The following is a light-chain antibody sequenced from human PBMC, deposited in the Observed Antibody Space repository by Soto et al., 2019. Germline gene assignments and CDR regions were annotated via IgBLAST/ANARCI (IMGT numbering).Light chain of an antibody. Sequence: EVVWTQSPGTLSLSPGERATLSCRASQSVNSPLAWYQPKPGQATRLLIYGASTRATGIPARFSGSGSGTEFTLTIRSLQSEDFAVYYCQQYNYWLAWTFGQGTKVAIK. V-gene: IGKV3-15*01. CDR2: GAS. CDR1: QSVNSP. CDR3: QQYNYWLAWT. J-gene: IGKJ1*01.